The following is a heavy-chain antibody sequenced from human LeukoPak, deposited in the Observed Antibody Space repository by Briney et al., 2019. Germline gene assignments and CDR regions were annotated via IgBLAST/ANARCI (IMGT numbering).Heavy chain of an antibody. D-gene: IGHD3-10*01. CDR3: AKSSRYGSGRIYDAFDI. V-gene: IGHV3-48*03. CDR2: ISSSGSAI. CDR1: GFPFSNYE. Sequence: PGGSLRLSCAASGFPFSNYEMNWVRQAPGKGLEWVSYISSSGSAIYYADSVKGRFSISRDNAKNSLYLQMNSLRAEDTAVYYCAKSSRYGSGRIYDAFDIWGQGTMVTVSS. J-gene: IGHJ3*02.